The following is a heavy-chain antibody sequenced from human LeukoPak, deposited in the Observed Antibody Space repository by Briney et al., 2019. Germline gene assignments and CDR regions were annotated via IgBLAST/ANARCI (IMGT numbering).Heavy chain of an antibody. CDR3: ASTSGYYYYGMDV. CDR2: IYSGGST. Sequence: GGSLRLSCAASGFTFSSYAMSWVRQAPGKGLEWVSVIYSGGSTYYADSVKGRFTISRDNSKNTLYLQMNSLRAEDTAVYYCASTSGYYYYGMDVWGQGTTVTVSS. V-gene: IGHV3-66*01. J-gene: IGHJ6*02. CDR1: GFTFSSYA.